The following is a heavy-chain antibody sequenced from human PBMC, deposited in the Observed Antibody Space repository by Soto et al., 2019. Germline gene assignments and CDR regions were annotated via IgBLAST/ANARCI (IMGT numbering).Heavy chain of an antibody. CDR3: AKAQAVATIKSNCDY. J-gene: IGHJ4*02. CDR1: GLTSRSHA. D-gene: IGHD5-12*01. Sequence: EVQLLESGGGLVQPGGSLRLSCVVSGLTSRSHAMSWVRQAPGQGLEWVAGIGGGGYTAYYPDSVRGRFTISRDNSKNTVYLQIDNLRADDTAVNYCAKAQAVATIKSNCDYWGQGTLVTVSS. V-gene: IGHV3-23*01. CDR2: IGGGGYTA.